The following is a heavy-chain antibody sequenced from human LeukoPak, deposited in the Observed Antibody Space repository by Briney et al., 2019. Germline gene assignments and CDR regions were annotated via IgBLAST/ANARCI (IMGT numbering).Heavy chain of an antibody. J-gene: IGHJ3*02. V-gene: IGHV4-34*01. CDR1: GGSFSGYY. Sequence: SETLSLTCAVYGGSFSGYYWSWIRQPPGKGLESIGEINHSGSTNYNPSLKSRVTISVDTSKNQFSLKLSSVTAADTAVYYCARVDCSSTSCYKPDAFDIWGQGTMVTVSS. D-gene: IGHD2-2*02. CDR2: INHSGST. CDR3: ARVDCSSTSCYKPDAFDI.